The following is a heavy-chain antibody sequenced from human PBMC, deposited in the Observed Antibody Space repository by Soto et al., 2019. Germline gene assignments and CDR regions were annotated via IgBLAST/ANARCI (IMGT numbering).Heavy chain of an antibody. Sequence: GESLKISCKGSGYIFTSYWITWVRQMPGKGLEWVGIIDPSNSYTNYSPSFQGHVTISADKSISTAYLQWSSLKASDIAIYYCARHSSWQRDYWGQGTLVTVSS. V-gene: IGHV5-10-1*01. CDR1: GYIFTSYW. D-gene: IGHD6-25*01. J-gene: IGHJ4*02. CDR2: IDPSNSYT. CDR3: ARHSSWQRDY.